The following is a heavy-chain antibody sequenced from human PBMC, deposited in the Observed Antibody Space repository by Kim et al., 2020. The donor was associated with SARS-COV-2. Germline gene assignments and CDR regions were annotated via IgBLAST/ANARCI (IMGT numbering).Heavy chain of an antibody. J-gene: IGHJ6*02. CDR2: ISSGSIYT. CDR3: ARGRTIRDGMDV. CDR1: GFTFSDYY. Sequence: GGSLRLSCAASGFTFSDYYMSWIRQAPGKGLEWVSYISSGSIYTNYADSVKGRFTISRDNAKNSVYLKMNSLRAEDTTVYYCARGRTIRDGMDVWCQGTTVTVSS. D-gene: IGHD4-17*01. V-gene: IGHV3-11*06.